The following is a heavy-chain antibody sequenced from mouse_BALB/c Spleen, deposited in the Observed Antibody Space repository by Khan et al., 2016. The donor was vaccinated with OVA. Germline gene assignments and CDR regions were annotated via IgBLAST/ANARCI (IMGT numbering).Heavy chain of an antibody. CDR1: GFTFSTYG. CDR3: ASHLTGSFAY. V-gene: IGHV5-6*01. D-gene: IGHD4-1*01. CDR2: INSDGYYT. J-gene: IGHJ3*01. Sequence: EVELVESRGDLMKPGGFLKLSCAASGFTFSTYGMSWVRQTPDKRLEWVATINSDGYYTYYPDSVQGRFTISRNNAKNTLYLQMSSLKSEDTAMYYCASHLTGSFAYWGQGTLVTVSA.